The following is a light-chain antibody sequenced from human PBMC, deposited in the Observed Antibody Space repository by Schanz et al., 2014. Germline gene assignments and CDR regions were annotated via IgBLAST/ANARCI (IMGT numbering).Light chain of an antibody. Sequence: AIQMTQSPSSLSASVGDRLTITCRASQDIGNDLGWYQQKPGKAPKLLIYATSSLQSGVPSRFSGSGSGTDFTLTISSLQPEDFATYYCQQYNTYPRTFGQGTKVEIK. V-gene: IGKV1-6*01. J-gene: IGKJ1*01. CDR3: QQYNTYPRT. CDR2: ATS. CDR1: QDIGND.